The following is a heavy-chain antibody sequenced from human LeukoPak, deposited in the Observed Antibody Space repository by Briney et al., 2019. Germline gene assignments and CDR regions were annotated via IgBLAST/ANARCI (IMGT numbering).Heavy chain of an antibody. CDR3: AGITIFGVPY. CDR2: ISSSSSHI. V-gene: IGHV3-21*01. J-gene: IGHJ4*02. Sequence: PGGSLRLSCAASGFTFSSYSMNWVRQAPGKGLEWVSSISSSSSHIYYADSVKGRFTISRDNAKNSLYLQMNSLRAEDTAVYYCAGITIFGVPYWGQGTLVTVSS. D-gene: IGHD3-3*01. CDR1: GFTFSSYS.